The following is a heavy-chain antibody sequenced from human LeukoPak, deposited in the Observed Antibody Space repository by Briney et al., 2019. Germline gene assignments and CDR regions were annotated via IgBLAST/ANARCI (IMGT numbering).Heavy chain of an antibody. CDR1: GFTFSSYA. CDR3: AKGGGSSGYSPSDY. J-gene: IGHJ4*02. V-gene: IGHV3-23*01. Sequence: GGSLRLSCGGSGFTFSSYAMSGVPQAPGEGLEWVSAISGSGTDTFYANSVKGRFTISRDNPKNTLYLQMNSLRAEDTAVYYCAKGGGSSGYSPSDYWGQGTMVTVSS. D-gene: IGHD2-15*01. CDR2: ISGSGTDT.